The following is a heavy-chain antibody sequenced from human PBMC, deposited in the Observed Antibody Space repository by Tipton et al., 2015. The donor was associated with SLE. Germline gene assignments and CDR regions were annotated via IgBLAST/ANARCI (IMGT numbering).Heavy chain of an antibody. Sequence: LRLSCTVSGGSISSSSYYWGWIRQPPGKGLEWIGSIYYSGSTSFNPSLKSRVTISVDTSKNQFSLKLSSVTAADTAVYYCARVPWIQLWLHYFDYWGQGTLVTVSS. CDR3: ARVPWIQLWLHYFDY. D-gene: IGHD5-18*01. J-gene: IGHJ4*02. CDR2: IYYSGST. CDR1: GGSISSSSYY. V-gene: IGHV4-39*01.